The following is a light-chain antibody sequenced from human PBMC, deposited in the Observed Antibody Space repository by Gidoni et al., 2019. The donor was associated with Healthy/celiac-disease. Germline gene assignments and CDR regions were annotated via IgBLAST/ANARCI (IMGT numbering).Light chain of an antibody. CDR2: AAS. V-gene: IGKV1-NL1*01. Sequence: SSLSASVGDRVTITCRTSQGISNSLAWYQQKPGKAPKLLLYAASRLESGVPSRFSGSGSGTDYTLTISSLQPEDFATYYCQQYYSTPRSYTFGQGTKLEIK. CDR1: QGISNS. CDR3: QQYYSTPRSYT. J-gene: IGKJ2*01.